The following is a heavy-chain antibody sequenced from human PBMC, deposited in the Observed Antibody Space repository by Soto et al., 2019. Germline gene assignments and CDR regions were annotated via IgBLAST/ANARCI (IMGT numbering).Heavy chain of an antibody. V-gene: IGHV4-31*03. Sequence: SETLSLTCTVSGGSISSGGYFWTWTRQLPGKGLEWIGYNYYSGITYYNPSLKSRVTISLDTSKNQFSLKLSSVTAADTAVYYCARGSSIAGLYYGMDVWGQGTTVTVSS. CDR1: GGSISSGGYF. D-gene: IGHD6-6*01. CDR3: ARGSSIAGLYYGMDV. CDR2: NYYSGIT. J-gene: IGHJ6*02.